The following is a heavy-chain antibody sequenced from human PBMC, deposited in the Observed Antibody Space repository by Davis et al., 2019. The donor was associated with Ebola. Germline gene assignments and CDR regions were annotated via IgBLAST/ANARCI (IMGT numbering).Heavy chain of an antibody. CDR2: ISSYNGNT. Sequence: ASVKVSCKASGYTFTSYGISWVRQAPGQGLEWMGWISSYNGNTNYAQKLHGRVTMTTDTSTSTAYMELRSLRSDDTAVYYCARDVGPISLDYDFWRREDYFQHWGQGTLVNVSS. J-gene: IGHJ1*01. V-gene: IGHV1-18*04. CDR3: ARDVGPISLDYDFWRREDYFQH. D-gene: IGHD3-3*01. CDR1: GYTFTSYG.